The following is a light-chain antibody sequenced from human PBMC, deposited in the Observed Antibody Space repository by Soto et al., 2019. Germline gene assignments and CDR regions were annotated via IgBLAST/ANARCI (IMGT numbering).Light chain of an antibody. CDR3: CSYTSSSTLV. CDR1: SSDIGAYDY. Sequence: QSALTQPRSVSGSPGQSVTISCTGTSSDIGAYDYVSWYQQHPGKAPKLMIYDVIQRPSGVPDRFSGSKSGNTASLTISGLQAEDEADYYCCSYTSSSTLVFGGGTKLTVL. CDR2: DVI. J-gene: IGLJ3*02. V-gene: IGLV2-11*01.